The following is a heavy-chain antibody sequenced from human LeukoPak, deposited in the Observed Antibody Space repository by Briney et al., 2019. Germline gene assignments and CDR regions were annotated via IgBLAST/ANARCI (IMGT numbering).Heavy chain of an antibody. CDR1: GFTFSDYA. D-gene: IGHD1-7*01. V-gene: IGHV3-30-3*01. J-gene: IGHJ4*02. CDR2: ISKDGSHK. Sequence: GGSLRLSCAASGFTFSDYAMHWVRQAPGKGLEWVAVISKDGSHKYYPGSVRGRFTISRDNSKNTICLQMDSLRAEDTAIYYCARDYWWNYDYWGQGTLVTVSS. CDR3: ARDYWWNYDY.